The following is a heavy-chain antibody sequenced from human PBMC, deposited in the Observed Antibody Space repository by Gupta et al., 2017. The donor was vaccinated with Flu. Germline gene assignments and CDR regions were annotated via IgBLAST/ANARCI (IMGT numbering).Heavy chain of an antibody. CDR1: GGSISSSSYY. CDR3: ARGDPVDTAMVSVDY. D-gene: IGHD5-18*01. CDR2: IYYSGST. V-gene: IGHV4-39*01. Sequence: QLQLQESGPGLVKPSETLSLTCTVSGGSISSSSYYWGWIRQPPGQGLEWIGSIYYSGSTYYNPSLKSRVTISVDTSKNQFSLKLSSVTAADTAVYYCARGDPVDTAMVSVDYWGQGTLVTVSS. J-gene: IGHJ4*02.